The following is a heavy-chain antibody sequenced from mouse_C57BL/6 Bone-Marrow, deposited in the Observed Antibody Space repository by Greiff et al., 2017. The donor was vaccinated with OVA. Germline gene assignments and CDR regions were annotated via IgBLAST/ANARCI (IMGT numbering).Heavy chain of an antibody. CDR2: INPNNGGT. V-gene: IGHV1-26*01. D-gene: IGHD5-2*01. CDR1: GYTFTDYY. Sequence: EVQLQQSGPELVKPGASVKISCKASGYTFTDYYMNWVKQSHGKSLEWIGDINPNNGGTSYNQKFKGKATLTVDKSSSTAYMELRSLTSEDSAVYYCAREEYASYAMDYWGQGTSVTVSS. J-gene: IGHJ4*01. CDR3: AREEYASYAMDY.